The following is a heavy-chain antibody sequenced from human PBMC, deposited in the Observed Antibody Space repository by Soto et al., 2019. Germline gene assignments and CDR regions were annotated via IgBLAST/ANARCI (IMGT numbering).Heavy chain of an antibody. CDR1: VFTFSSYA. D-gene: IGHD5-12*01. CDR3: AKGSKNSGYTKGDDPFDY. J-gene: IGHJ4*02. V-gene: IGHV3-23*01. Sequence: PGGPLRLSCAASVFTFSSYAMSWVRQAPGKGLEWVSAISGSGVSTYYADSVKGRFTISRDNSKNTLYLQMNSLRAEDTAVYYCAKGSKNSGYTKGDDPFDYWGQGTLVSVSS. CDR2: ISGSGVST.